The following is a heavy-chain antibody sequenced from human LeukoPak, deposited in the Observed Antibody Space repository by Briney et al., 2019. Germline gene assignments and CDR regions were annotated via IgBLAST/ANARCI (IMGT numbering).Heavy chain of an antibody. CDR2: INPNSGGT. CDR3: ASVHGYYDSSGYYHFFDY. Sequence: GASVKVSCKASGYTFTGYYMHWVRQAPGQGLEWMGRINPNSGGTNYAQKFQGWVTMTRDTSISTAYMELSRLRSDDTAVYYCASVHGYYDSSGYYHFFDYWGQGTLVTVSS. D-gene: IGHD3-22*01. J-gene: IGHJ4*02. CDR1: GYTFTGYY. V-gene: IGHV1-2*04.